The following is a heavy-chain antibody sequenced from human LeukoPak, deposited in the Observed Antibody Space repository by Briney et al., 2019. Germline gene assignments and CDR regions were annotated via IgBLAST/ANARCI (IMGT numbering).Heavy chain of an antibody. CDR3: ARDRGGITGTYNWFDP. CDR2: TYYRSKWYN. D-gene: IGHD1-7*01. Sequence: SQTLSLTCALSGDSVSSNSAAWNWIRQSPSRGLEWLGSTYYRSKWYNDYAVSVKSQITINPDTSKNQFSLQLNSVTPEDTAVYYCARDRGGITGTYNWFDPWGQGTLVTVSS. CDR1: GDSVSSNSAA. J-gene: IGHJ5*02. V-gene: IGHV6-1*01.